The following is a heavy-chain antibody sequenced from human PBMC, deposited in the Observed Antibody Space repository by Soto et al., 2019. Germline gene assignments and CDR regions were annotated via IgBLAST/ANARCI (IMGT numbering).Heavy chain of an antibody. V-gene: IGHV4-31*02. CDR2: ISYSGNT. D-gene: IGHD1-1*01. CDR1: GGSITTGGRY. J-gene: IGHJ3*02. Sequence: QVRLQEWGPGLVKPSQTLSLKCSVSGGSITTGGRYWSWIRQLPGKGREGIGDISYSGNTYYNASLKSRVTISVVAAKNQFSLKLSSVTAADTAVYYCAQALVFTGGDGFDIWGQGRLVTVSS. CDR3: AQALVFTGGDGFDI.